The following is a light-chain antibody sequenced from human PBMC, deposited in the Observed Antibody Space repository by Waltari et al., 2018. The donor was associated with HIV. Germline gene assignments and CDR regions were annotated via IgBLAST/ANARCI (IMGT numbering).Light chain of an antibody. CDR1: SSDVGGSNS. CDR3: SSYTGSSSVV. Sequence: QSALTQPASVSGSPGQSITISCTGASSDVGGSNSVSWYQQHPGKAPKLMIYEVSNRPSGVSNRFSGSKSGNTASLTISGLRAEDEADYYCSSYTGSSSVVFGGGTKLTVL. V-gene: IGLV2-14*01. CDR2: EVS. J-gene: IGLJ3*02.